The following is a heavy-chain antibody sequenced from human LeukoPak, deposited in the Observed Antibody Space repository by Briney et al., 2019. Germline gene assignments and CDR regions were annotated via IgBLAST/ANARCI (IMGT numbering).Heavy chain of an antibody. V-gene: IGHV4-38-2*02. J-gene: IGHJ4*02. Sequence: PSETLSLTCTVSGYSVSSDYYWGWIRQPPGKGLEWIGNIYHSGSTYYNPSLKSRVTISVDTSKNQFSLKLSSVTAADTAVYYCARDSGIARGPFDYWGQGTLVTVSS. CDR3: ARDSGIARGPFDY. CDR2: IYHSGST. D-gene: IGHD6-13*01. CDR1: GYSVSSDYY.